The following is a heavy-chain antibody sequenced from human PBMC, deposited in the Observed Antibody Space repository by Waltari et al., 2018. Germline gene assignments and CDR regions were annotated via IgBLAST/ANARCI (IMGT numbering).Heavy chain of an antibody. J-gene: IGHJ5*01. Sequence: EVQLLESGGGLVQPGGSLRLSCAASGFSFSNYDMAWVRQAPGKGLEWVSGIRNSGGNTYYGDSVKGRFAISRDNSGNTLHLQMNGLRAEDTAIYYCTSWRVVAGTGWFDSWGQGTLVTVSS. CDR2: IRNSGGNT. CDR3: TSWRVVAGTGWFDS. D-gene: IGHD2-15*01. V-gene: IGHV3-23*01. CDR1: GFSFSNYD.